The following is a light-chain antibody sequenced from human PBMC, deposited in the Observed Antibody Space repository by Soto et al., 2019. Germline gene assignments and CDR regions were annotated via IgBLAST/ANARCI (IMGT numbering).Light chain of an antibody. V-gene: IGKV3-20*01. Sequence: EIVLTQSPGTLSLSPGERATLSCRASQSFSSNYLAWYQQKPGQAPRLLIYGASSRTTGIPDRFSGGGSGTDFSLTISRLEPEDFAVYYCQQYDSSPPVYTFGQGTKLEIK. J-gene: IGKJ2*01. CDR3: QQYDSSPPVYT. CDR2: GAS. CDR1: QSFSSNY.